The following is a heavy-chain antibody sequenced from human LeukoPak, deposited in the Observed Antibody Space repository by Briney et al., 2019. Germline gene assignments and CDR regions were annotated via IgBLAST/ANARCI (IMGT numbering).Heavy chain of an antibody. CDR2: IYYSGST. Sequence: PSQTLSLTCTVSGGSISSGGYYWSWIRQHPGKGLEWIGYIYYSGSTYYNPSLKSRVTISVDTSKNQFSLKLSSVTATDTAVYYCAAVVTPGSGVDYWGQGTLVTVSS. CDR3: AAVVTPGSGVDY. D-gene: IGHD4-23*01. J-gene: IGHJ4*02. CDR1: GGSISSGGYY. V-gene: IGHV4-31*03.